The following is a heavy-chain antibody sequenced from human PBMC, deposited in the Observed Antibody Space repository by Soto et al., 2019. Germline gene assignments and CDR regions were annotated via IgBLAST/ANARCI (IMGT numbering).Heavy chain of an antibody. CDR2: IWYDGSNK. D-gene: IGHD3-3*01. Sequence: GGSLRLSCAASGFTFSSYGMHWVRQAPGKGLEWVAVIWYDGSNKYYADSVKGRFTISRDNSKNTLYLQMNSLRAEDTAVYYCARAFTYYDFWSGYYSDGAYFDYWGQGTLVTVSS. J-gene: IGHJ4*02. CDR1: GFTFSSYG. CDR3: ARAFTYYDFWSGYYSDGAYFDY. V-gene: IGHV3-33*01.